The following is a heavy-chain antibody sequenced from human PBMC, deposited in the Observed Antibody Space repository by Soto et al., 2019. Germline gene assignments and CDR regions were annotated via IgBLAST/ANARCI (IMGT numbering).Heavy chain of an antibody. CDR1: GFSIISSSYY. J-gene: IGHJ3*02. CDR2: IYYSGST. Sequence: PSETXSLTCTFSGFSIISSSYYWGWIRQPPGKGLEWIGSIYYSGSTYYKPSLKSRLTISVETSKNQFSLKLSSVTAADTAVYYCERNERIRLRTNKTDDDLDIWGQGTMVTV. V-gene: IGHV4-39*01. CDR3: ERNERIRLRTNKTDDDLDI. D-gene: IGHD5-12*01.